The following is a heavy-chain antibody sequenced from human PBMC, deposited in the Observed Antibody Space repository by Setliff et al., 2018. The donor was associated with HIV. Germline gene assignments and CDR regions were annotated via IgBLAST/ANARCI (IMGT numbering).Heavy chain of an antibody. D-gene: IGHD2-2*02. Sequence: PSETLSLTCAVSGYSIRSGYYWGWIRQPPGKGLEWIGSISYSGNTYYHPSLQSRVTISLDMSKNQFSLKVKSVTAADTAVYYCARVWVVVVPAAIGGWFDPWGQGTLVTVSS. CDR1: GYSIRSGYY. CDR3: ARVWVVVVPAAIGGWFDP. CDR2: ISYSGNT. V-gene: IGHV4-38-2*01. J-gene: IGHJ5*02.